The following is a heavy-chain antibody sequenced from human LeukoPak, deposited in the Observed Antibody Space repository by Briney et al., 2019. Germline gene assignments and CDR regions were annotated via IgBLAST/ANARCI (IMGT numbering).Heavy chain of an antibody. CDR3: ARDLEMATISIDY. V-gene: IGHV1-2*02. J-gene: IGHJ4*02. CDR2: INPNSGGT. D-gene: IGHD5-24*01. Sequence: GASVKVSCKASGHTFTGYYMHWVRQAPGQGLEWMGWINPNSGGTNYAQKFQGRVTMTRDTSISTAYMELSRLRSDDTAVYYCARDLEMATISIDYWGQGTLVTVSS. CDR1: GHTFTGYY.